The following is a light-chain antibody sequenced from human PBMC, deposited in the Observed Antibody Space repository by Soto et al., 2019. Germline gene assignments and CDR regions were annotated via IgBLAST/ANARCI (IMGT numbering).Light chain of an antibody. CDR3: STYTPDNTLE. Sequence: QSALTQPASVSGSPGQSITISCAGTSGDVGAYDYVSWYQQHPDKAPKVIIYDVTNRPSGVSSRFSGSKSGNTASLTISGLQAEDEADYYCSTYTPDNTLEFGGGTKLTVL. J-gene: IGLJ2*01. V-gene: IGLV2-14*01. CDR2: DVT. CDR1: SGDVGAYDY.